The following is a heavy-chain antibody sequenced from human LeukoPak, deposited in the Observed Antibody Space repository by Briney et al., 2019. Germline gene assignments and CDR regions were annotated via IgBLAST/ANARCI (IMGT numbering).Heavy chain of an antibody. CDR1: GGSISSSSYY. Sequence: SSETLSLTCTVSGGSISSSSYYWGWIRQPPGKGLEWIGSIYYSGSTYYNPSLKSRVTISVDTSKNQFSLKLSSVTAADTAVYYCARVRCSGGSCYDVDYWGQGTLVTVSS. V-gene: IGHV4-39*07. D-gene: IGHD2-15*01. CDR2: IYYSGST. J-gene: IGHJ4*02. CDR3: ARVRCSGGSCYDVDY.